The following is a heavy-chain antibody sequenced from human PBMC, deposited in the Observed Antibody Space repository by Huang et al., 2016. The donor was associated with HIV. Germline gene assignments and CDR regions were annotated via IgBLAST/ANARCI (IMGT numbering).Heavy chain of an antibody. Sequence: QVQLVQSGAEVKTPGSSVKVSCTASGGTFRKYAISWVRQAPGQGLEGMGGFIPIVGTPNYSRKSQGRVTITADDSTSTTYVEVSSLRSEDTALYYCARGQLGSYGDYDVLYWGQGTLVTVSS. D-gene: IGHD4-17*01. J-gene: IGHJ4*02. CDR1: GGTFRKYA. V-gene: IGHV1-69*13. CDR3: ARGQLGSYGDYDVLY. CDR2: FIPIVGTP.